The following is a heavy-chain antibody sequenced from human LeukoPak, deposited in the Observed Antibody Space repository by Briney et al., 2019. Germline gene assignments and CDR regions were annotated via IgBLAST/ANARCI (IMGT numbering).Heavy chain of an antibody. J-gene: IGHJ4*02. V-gene: IGHV1-18*01. CDR2: ISAYNGNT. D-gene: IGHD3-22*01. Sequence: ASVTVSCKASGYTFTSYGISWVRQAPGQGLEWMGWISAYNGNTNYAQKLQGRVTMTTDTSTSTAYMELRSLRSDDTAVYYCAREGYYDSGGYFADWGQGTLVTVSS. CDR3: AREGYYDSGGYFAD. CDR1: GYTFTSYG.